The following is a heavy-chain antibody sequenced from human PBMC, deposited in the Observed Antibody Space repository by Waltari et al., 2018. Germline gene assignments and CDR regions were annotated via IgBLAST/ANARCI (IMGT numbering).Heavy chain of an antibody. CDR1: GYTFTSYY. CDR2: INPSLGST. J-gene: IGHJ2*01. V-gene: IGHV1-46*01. Sequence: QVQLVQSGAEVKKPGASVKVSCKASGYTFTSYYMHWVRQAPGQGLEWMGIINPSLGSTSTEQKFKGRVTMTRDTSTSTVYMELSSLRSEDTAVYYWASEGSGYFDLWGRGTLVTVSS. CDR3: ASEGSGYFDL.